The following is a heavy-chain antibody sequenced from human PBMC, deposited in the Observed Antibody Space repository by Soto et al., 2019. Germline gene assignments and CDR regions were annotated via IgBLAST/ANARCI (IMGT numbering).Heavy chain of an antibody. D-gene: IGHD6-25*01. CDR2: ISSSSSYI. J-gene: IGHJ4*02. CDR3: ARGRSPDGYNHVVS. V-gene: IGHV3-21*01. CDR1: GFTFSSYS. Sequence: GRSLRLSCAASGFTFSSYSMNGVRQAPGKGLEWVSSISSSSSYIYYADSVKGRFTISRDNAKNSLYLQMNSLRAEDTAVYYFARGRSPDGYNHVVSWGQATLVTVS.